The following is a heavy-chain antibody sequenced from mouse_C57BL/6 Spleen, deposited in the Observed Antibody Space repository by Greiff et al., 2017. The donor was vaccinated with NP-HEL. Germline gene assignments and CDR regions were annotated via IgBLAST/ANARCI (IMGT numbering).Heavy chain of an antibody. V-gene: IGHV1-15*01. CDR1: GYTFTDYE. CDR3: TREAYYDGSSWAMDY. J-gene: IGHJ4*01. Sequence: QVQLKQSGAELVRPGASVTLSCTASGYTFTDYEMHWVKQTPVHGLEWIGAIDPETGGTAYNQKFKGKAILTADKSSSTAYMELRSLTSEDSAVYYCTREAYYDGSSWAMDYWGQGTSVTVAS. D-gene: IGHD1-1*01. CDR2: IDPETGGT.